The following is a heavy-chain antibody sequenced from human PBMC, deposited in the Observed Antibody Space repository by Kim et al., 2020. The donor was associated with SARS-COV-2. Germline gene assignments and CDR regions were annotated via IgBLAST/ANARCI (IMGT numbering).Heavy chain of an antibody. D-gene: IGHD2-15*01. Sequence: ASVKVSCKASGYTFTSYYMHWVRRAPGQGLEWMGGINPSNAGTNYAQKFQDRVSMTRDTSTSTDYMELNSLRSEDTAVYYCARDDCSDASCPYGMDYWGQGTRVTVSS. CDR2: INPSNAGT. CDR1: GYTFTSYY. V-gene: IGHV1-46*01. J-gene: IGHJ6*02. CDR3: ARDDCSDASCPYGMDY.